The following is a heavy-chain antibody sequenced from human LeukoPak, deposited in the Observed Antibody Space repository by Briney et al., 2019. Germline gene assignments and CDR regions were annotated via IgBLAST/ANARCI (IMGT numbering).Heavy chain of an antibody. J-gene: IGHJ5*01. CDR3: ARSKDRSGPSDT. V-gene: IGHV3-7*01. D-gene: IGHD6-19*01. CDR2: IKEEGRDQ. CDR1: GFCLSNYW. Sequence: GGSLRLSCAASGFCLSNYWMAWVRQAPGEGREWVAHIKEEGRDQHYVDSVRGRFTVSRDNAANSMCLQMSSRRPDGTAVYFGARSKDRSGPSDTWGHGNLGAASS.